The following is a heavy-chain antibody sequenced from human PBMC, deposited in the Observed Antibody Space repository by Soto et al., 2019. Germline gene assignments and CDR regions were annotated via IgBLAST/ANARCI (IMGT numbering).Heavy chain of an antibody. D-gene: IGHD3-22*01. V-gene: IGHV4-59*01. CDR2: IYSSGSP. CDR3: AREFYYDSSGIGFDS. Sequence: SETLSLTCTVSGGSISSYYWSWIRQPPGKGLEWIGYIYSSGSPHHNPSLKNRVSISEDRSKNEFSLKLSSVTAADTAIYYCAREFYYDSSGIGFDSWGQGTLVTISS. J-gene: IGHJ4*02. CDR1: GGSISSYY.